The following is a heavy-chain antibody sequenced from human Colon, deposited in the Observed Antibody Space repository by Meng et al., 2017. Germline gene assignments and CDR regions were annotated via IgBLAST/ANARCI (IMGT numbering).Heavy chain of an antibody. D-gene: IGHD4-23*01. CDR2: IDHRGDP. CDR1: GGSITTNSY. CDR3: ARHGGYYQDY. Sequence: QRQLLWSGPGVVKPAGTLSLTCAVSGGSITTNSYWSWVRQSPEKGLEWIGQIDHRGDPYYNPSLKSRVTMSVDRSKSQVSLQLTSVTAADTAVYYCARHGGYYQDYWGQGTLVTVSS. J-gene: IGHJ4*02. V-gene: IGHV4-4*02.